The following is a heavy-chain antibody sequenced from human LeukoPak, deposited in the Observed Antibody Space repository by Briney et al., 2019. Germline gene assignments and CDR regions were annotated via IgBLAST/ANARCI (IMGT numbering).Heavy chain of an antibody. CDR3: AKLLVPAARMYNWFDT. CDR1: GFTFSSYG. D-gene: IGHD2-2*01. V-gene: IGHV3-30*02. J-gene: IGHJ5*02. CDR2: IRYDGSNK. Sequence: GGSLRLSCAASGFTFSSYGMHWVRQAPGKGLEWVAFIRYDGSNKYYADSVKGRFTISRDNSKNTLYLQMNSLRAEDTAVYYCAKLLVPAARMYNWFDTWGQGTLVTVSS.